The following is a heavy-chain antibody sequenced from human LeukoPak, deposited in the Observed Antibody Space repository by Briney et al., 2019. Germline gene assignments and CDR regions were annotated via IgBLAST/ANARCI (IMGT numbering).Heavy chain of an antibody. V-gene: IGHV3-48*04. CDR3: ARVVPASPASDY. CDR2: ISSSGSTI. Sequence: GGSLRLSCAASGFTFSSYSVNWVRQAPGRGLEWVSYISSSGSTIYYADSVKGRFTISRDNAKNSLYLQMNSLRAEDTAVYYCARVVPASPASDYWGQGTLVTVSS. J-gene: IGHJ4*02. CDR1: GFTFSSYS. D-gene: IGHD2-2*01.